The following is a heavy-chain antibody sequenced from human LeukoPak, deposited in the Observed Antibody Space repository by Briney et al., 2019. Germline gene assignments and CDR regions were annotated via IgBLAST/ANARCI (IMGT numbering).Heavy chain of an antibody. CDR2: ISGDGGST. V-gene: IGHV3-43*02. CDR1: GFTFDDYA. Sequence: GGSLRLSCAASGFTFDDYAMHWVRQAPGKGLVWVSLISGDGGSTYYADSVKGRFTISRDNSKNSLYLQMNSLRTEDTALYYCAKDDSYGDHVKFDYWGQGTLVTVSS. CDR3: AKDDSYGDHVKFDY. D-gene: IGHD4-17*01. J-gene: IGHJ4*02.